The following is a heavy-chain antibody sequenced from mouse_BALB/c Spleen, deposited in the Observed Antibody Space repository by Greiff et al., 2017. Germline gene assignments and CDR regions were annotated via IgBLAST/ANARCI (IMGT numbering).Heavy chain of an antibody. J-gene: IGHJ1*01. D-gene: IGHD1-1*01. Sequence: EVQRVESGPSLVKPSQTLSLTCSVTGDSITSGYWNWIRKFPGNKLEYMGYISYSGSTYYNPSLKSRISITRDTSKNQYYLQLNSVTTEDTATYYCAHDYGSSYRYFDGWGAGTTVTVSS. V-gene: IGHV3-8*02. CDR2: ISYSGST. CDR1: GDSITSGY. CDR3: AHDYGSSYRYFDG.